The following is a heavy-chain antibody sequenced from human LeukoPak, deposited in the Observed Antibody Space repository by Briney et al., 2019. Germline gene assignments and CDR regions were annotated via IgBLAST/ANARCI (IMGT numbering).Heavy chain of an antibody. CDR3: ARDRVGTLTVFDY. Sequence: PGGSLRLSCAASGFTFSSYWMSWVRQAPGKGLEWVANIKQDGSEKYYVDSVKGRFTISRDNAKNSLYLQMNSLRAEDTAVYYCARDRVGTLTVFDYWGQGTLVTVSS. CDR1: GFTFSSYW. CDR2: IKQDGSEK. J-gene: IGHJ4*02. D-gene: IGHD5-24*01. V-gene: IGHV3-7*01.